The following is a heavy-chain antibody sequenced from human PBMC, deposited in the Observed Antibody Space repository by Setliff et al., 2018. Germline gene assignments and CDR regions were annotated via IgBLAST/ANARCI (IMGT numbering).Heavy chain of an antibody. D-gene: IGHD1-26*01. Sequence: PSETLSLTCTVSGDSISSGDYFWSWIRQPPGKGLEWIAYIYHSGSAYYNPSLKSRVTMSVDTSENQFSLHLTSVTAADTAVYYCAREVGTSTSSDAFDVWGQGMMVTV. V-gene: IGHV4-30-4*08. CDR1: GDSISSGDYF. J-gene: IGHJ3*01. CDR2: IYHSGSA. CDR3: AREVGTSTSSDAFDV.